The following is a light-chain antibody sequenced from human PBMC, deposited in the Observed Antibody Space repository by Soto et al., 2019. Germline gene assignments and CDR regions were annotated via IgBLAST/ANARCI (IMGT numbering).Light chain of an antibody. CDR1: QTISSW. J-gene: IGKJ1*01. CDR2: KAS. Sequence: DILMTQSPSTLSGSVGDRVTITCRASQTISSWLAWYQQKPGKAPKLLIYKASTLKSVVPSRFSGSGSGTEFILTISSLQPDDFATYYCQHYNSYSEACGQGTKVEIK. CDR3: QHYNSYSEA. V-gene: IGKV1-5*03.